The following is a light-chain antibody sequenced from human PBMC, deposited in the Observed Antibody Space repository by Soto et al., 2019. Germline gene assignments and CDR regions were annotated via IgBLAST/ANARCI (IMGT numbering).Light chain of an antibody. CDR3: QQYSNWPPT. V-gene: IGKV3-15*01. Sequence: EILMTQSPATLSVSPGDTATLSCGASQSVSSKLNWYQQKPGQPPRLLIYGASTRATGIPARFSGSGSGTEFTLTISSMHSEDFAVYYCQQYSNWPPTFGQGTRLEIK. J-gene: IGKJ5*01. CDR1: QSVSSK. CDR2: GAS.